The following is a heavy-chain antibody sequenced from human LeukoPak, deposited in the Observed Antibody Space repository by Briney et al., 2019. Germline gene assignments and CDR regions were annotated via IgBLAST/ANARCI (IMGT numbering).Heavy chain of an antibody. CDR3: AKDRRRWELLQLDAFDI. Sequence: PGGSLRPSCAASGFTFSSYAMSWVRQAPGKGLESVSAISGSGGSTYYADSVKGRFTFSRDNSKNTLYLQMNSLRAEDTAVYYCAKDRRRWELLQLDAFDIWGQGTMVTVSS. CDR1: GFTFSSYA. CDR2: ISGSGGST. J-gene: IGHJ3*02. D-gene: IGHD1-26*01. V-gene: IGHV3-23*01.